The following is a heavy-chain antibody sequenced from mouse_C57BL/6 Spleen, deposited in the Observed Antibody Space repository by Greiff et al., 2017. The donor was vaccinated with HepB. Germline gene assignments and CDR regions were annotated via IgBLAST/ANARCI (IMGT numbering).Heavy chain of an antibody. CDR2: IYPGDGDT. V-gene: IGHV1-82*01. D-gene: IGHD3-2*02. CDR1: GYAFSSSW. CDR3: ARERVDSSGSFAY. J-gene: IGHJ3*01. Sequence: VQRVESGPELVKPGASVKISCKASGYAFSSSWMNWVKQRPGKGLEWIGRIYPGDGDTNYNGKFKGKATLTADKSSSTAYMQLSSLTSEDSAVYFCARERVDSSGSFAYWGQGTLVTVSA.